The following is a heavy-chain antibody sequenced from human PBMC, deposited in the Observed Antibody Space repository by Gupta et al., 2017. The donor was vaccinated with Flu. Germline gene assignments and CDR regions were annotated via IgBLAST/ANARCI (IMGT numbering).Heavy chain of an antibody. Sequence: ISGGGGSTYYADSVKGRFTISRDNSKNTLYLQMNSLRVDDTAIYYCAKPTYPVQSQIPLAGPVDSWGPGALATFS. CDR3: AKPTYPVQSQIPLAGPVDS. V-gene: IGHV3-23*01. D-gene: IGHD6-13*01. J-gene: IGHJ4*02. CDR2: ISGGGGST.